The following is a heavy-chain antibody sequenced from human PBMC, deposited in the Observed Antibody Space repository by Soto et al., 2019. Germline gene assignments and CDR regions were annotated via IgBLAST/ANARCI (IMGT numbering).Heavy chain of an antibody. Sequence: QVQLVESGGGVVQPGRSLRLSCAASGFTFSSYAMHWVRQAPGKGLEWVAVISYDGSNKYYADSVKGRFTISRDNSKNTLYLQMNSLRAEDTAGYYCARGGGGHYDYFDYWGQGTLVTVSS. J-gene: IGHJ4*02. CDR2: ISYDGSNK. V-gene: IGHV3-30-3*01. CDR3: ARGGGGHYDYFDY. CDR1: GFTFSSYA. D-gene: IGHD1-26*01.